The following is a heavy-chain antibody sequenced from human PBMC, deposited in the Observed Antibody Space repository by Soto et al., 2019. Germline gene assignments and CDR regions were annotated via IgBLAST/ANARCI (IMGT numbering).Heavy chain of an antibody. V-gene: IGHV1-18*01. CDR1: GYTFTSYG. CDR3: AREWDSSSSYYYGMDV. D-gene: IGHD6-6*01. J-gene: IGHJ6*02. Sequence: ASVKVSCKASGYTFTSYGISWVRQAPGQGLEWMGWISAYNGNTNYAQKLQGRVTMTTDTSTSTAYMELRSLRSDDTAVYYCAREWDSSSSYYYGMDVWGRGTTVTVSS. CDR2: ISAYNGNT.